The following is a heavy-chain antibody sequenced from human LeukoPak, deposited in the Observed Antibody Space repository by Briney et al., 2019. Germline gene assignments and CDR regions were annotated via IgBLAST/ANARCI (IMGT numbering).Heavy chain of an antibody. CDR1: GGSFSGYD. CDR3: ARATPATRWFGD. D-gene: IGHD3-10*01. J-gene: IGHJ4*02. CDR2: INHSGST. Sequence: SETLSLTCAVYGGSFSGYDWSWIRQPPGKGLEWIGEINHSGSTNYNPSLKSRVTISVDTSKNQFSLKLSSVTAADTAVYYCARATPATRWFGDWGQGTLATVSS. V-gene: IGHV4-34*01.